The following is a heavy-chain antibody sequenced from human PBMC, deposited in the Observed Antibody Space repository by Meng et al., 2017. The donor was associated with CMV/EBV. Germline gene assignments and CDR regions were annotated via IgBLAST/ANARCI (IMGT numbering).Heavy chain of an antibody. D-gene: IGHD6-19*01. Sequence: GESLKISCAASGFTFSSYAMHWVRQAPGKGLEWAAVISYDGSNKYYADSVKGRFTSSRDNSKNTLYLQMNSLRAEDTAVYYCARDPRRWVAGANPLYYFDYWGQGTLVTVSS. V-gene: IGHV3-30*04. J-gene: IGHJ4*02. CDR3: ARDPRRWVAGANPLYYFDY. CDR1: GFTFSSYA. CDR2: ISYDGSNK.